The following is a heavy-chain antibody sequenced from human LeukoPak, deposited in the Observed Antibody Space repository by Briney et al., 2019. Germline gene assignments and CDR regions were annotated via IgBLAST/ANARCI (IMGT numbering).Heavy chain of an antibody. Sequence: ASVTVSCKASGYTFAKYAIHWVRQAPGQRLEWMGWINAGNGNTRYSQRFQGGVTITRDASASTAYMELSSLRSEDTAVYYCASEYDSSGYYGYWGQGTLVTVSS. CDR2: INAGNGNT. J-gene: IGHJ4*02. CDR3: ASEYDSSGYYGY. V-gene: IGHV1-3*01. D-gene: IGHD3-22*01. CDR1: GYTFAKYA.